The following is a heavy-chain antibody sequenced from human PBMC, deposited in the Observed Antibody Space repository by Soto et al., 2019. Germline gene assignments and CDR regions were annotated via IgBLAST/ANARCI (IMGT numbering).Heavy chain of an antibody. CDR2: ISGGSSYI. V-gene: IGHV3-21*01. J-gene: IGHJ6*02. CDR3: ARGDYDKLYLFYYAMDV. Sequence: KSGGSLRLSCAASGFIFSDYSMNWVRQAPGKGLQWVSSISGGSSYIYYADSVKGRFTISRDDAKNSLYLQMNSLRAEDTAVYYCARGDYDKLYLFYYAMDVWGQGTTVTVSS. CDR1: GFIFSDYS. D-gene: IGHD4-17*01.